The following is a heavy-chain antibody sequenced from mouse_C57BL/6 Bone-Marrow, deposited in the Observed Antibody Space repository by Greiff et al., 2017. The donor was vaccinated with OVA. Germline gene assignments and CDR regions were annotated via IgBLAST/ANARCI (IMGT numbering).Heavy chain of an antibody. J-gene: IGHJ2*01. CDR1: GFTIKDSY. V-gene: IGHV14-2*01. CDR2: IDPEAGET. Sequence: VQLQQSGAELVKPGASVKLSCTASGFTIKDSYMHWVKQRTEQGLAWIGRIDPEAGETKYAPKFQGKATITADTSSNTAYLQLSSLTSEDTAVDYCAHGGYYFDYWGQGTTLTVSS. CDR3: AHGGYYFDY.